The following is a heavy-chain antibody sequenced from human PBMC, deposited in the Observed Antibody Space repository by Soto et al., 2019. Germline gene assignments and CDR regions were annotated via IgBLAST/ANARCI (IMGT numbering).Heavy chain of an antibody. CDR3: ARDSGGNSENYYGLDV. D-gene: IGHD1-1*01. CDR1: GVSVSSGDYY. CDR2: IDPRGST. V-gene: IGHV4-31*03. J-gene: IGHJ6*02. Sequence: QVQLQESGPGLVKPSQTLSLSCNVYGVSVSSGDYYWSWIRQHAGGGLEWIGYIDPRGSTYYKPSLRGRVIMSVDTSTNQIYLGLLAVTAADTAMYYCARDSGGNSENYYGLDVWGHGTTVTVSS.